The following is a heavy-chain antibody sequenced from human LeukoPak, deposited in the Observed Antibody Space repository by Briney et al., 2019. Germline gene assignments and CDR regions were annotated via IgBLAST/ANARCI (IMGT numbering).Heavy chain of an antibody. Sequence: SETLSLTCTVSGYSISSGYYWGWIRQPPGKGLEWIGSIYHSGSTYYNPSLKSRVTISVDTSKNQFSLKLSSVTAADTAVYYCAREYCGGTSCPKPYYYYYYMDVWGKGTTVTVSS. CDR3: AREYCGGTSCPKPYYYYYYMDV. J-gene: IGHJ6*03. V-gene: IGHV4-38-2*02. CDR2: IYHSGST. CDR1: GYSISSGYY. D-gene: IGHD2-2*01.